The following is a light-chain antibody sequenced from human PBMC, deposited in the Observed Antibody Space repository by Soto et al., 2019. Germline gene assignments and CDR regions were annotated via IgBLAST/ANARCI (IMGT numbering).Light chain of an antibody. CDR1: QSVGSN. CDR2: AAS. J-gene: IGKJ5*01. Sequence: EIVLTQSPGTLSLSPGETATLSCRASQSVGSNLAWYQQKPGQAPRLLIYAASTRATGIPARFSGSGSGTESTLTISSLQSEDFAVYYCQQYNNWSFGQGTRLEIK. CDR3: QQYNNWS. V-gene: IGKV3-15*01.